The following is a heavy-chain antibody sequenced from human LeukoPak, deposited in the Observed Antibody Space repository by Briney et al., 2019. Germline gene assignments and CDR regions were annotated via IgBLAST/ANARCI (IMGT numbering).Heavy chain of an antibody. J-gene: IGHJ6*02. CDR1: GYTFTSYA. CDR2: INTNTGNP. D-gene: IGHD6-19*01. Sequence: ASVKVSCKASGYTFTSYAMNWVRQAPGQGLEWMGWINTNTGNPTYAQGFTGRFVFSLDTSVSTAYLQISSLKAEDTAVYYCARYRYSSGWYHAVGYYYYGMDVWGQGATVTVSS. CDR3: ARYRYSSGWYHAVGYYYYGMDV. V-gene: IGHV7-4-1*02.